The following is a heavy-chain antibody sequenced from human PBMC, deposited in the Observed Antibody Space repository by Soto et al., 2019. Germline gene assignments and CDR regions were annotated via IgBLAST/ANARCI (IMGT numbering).Heavy chain of an antibody. D-gene: IGHD1-1*01. CDR3: ARDTTGTTYFGAFDI. Sequence: PGGSLRLSCAASGFTFSSYWMSWVRQAPWKGLEWVANIKQDGSEKYYVDSVKGRFTISRDNAKNSLYLQMNSLRAEDTAVYYCARDTTGTTYFGAFDIWGQGTMVTVSS. V-gene: IGHV3-7*01. CDR1: GFTFSSYW. J-gene: IGHJ3*02. CDR2: IKQDGSEK.